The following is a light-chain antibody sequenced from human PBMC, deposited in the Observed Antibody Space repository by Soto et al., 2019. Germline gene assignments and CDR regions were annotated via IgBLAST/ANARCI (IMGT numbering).Light chain of an antibody. CDR3: QHYNDYSWT. CDR2: KTS. J-gene: IGKJ1*01. V-gene: IGKV1-5*03. CDR1: QSISSW. Sequence: DIHMTQSPSTLSASVGDRVTITCRASQSISSWLAWYQQKPGKAPNLLIYKTSSLESGAPSRFSGSGSGTEFTLTISSLQPDDFATYYCQHYNDYSWTFGQGTKVEIK.